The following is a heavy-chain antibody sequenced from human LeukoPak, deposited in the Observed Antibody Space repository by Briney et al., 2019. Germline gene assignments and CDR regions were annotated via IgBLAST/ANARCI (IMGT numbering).Heavy chain of an antibody. D-gene: IGHD2-2*01. CDR3: ARYGVVPAPYYYYGMDV. CDR1: GFTFSSYE. J-gene: IGHJ6*02. V-gene: IGHV3-48*03. CDR2: ISSSGSTI. Sequence: PGGSLRLSCAASGFTFSSYEMNWVRQAPGKGLEWVSYISSSGSTIYYADSVKGRFTISRDNAKNSLYLQMNSLRAEDTAVYYCARYGVVPAPYYYYGMDVWGQGTTVTVSS.